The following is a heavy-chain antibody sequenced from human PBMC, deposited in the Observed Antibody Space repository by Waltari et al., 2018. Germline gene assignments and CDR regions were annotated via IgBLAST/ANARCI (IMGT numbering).Heavy chain of an antibody. Sequence: EVQLLESGGGLVQPGGSLRLSCAASGFTFSNYDMSWVRQAPGKGLELVSAISGSGDNTFYVDSVKGRFTISRDNSKNTLYLQMNSLRAEDTAVYYCAKHLTLVRGIGPYFDYWGQGTLVTVSS. CDR3: AKHLTLVRGIGPYFDY. CDR2: ISGSGDNT. D-gene: IGHD3-10*01. J-gene: IGHJ4*02. CDR1: GFTFSNYD. V-gene: IGHV3-23*01.